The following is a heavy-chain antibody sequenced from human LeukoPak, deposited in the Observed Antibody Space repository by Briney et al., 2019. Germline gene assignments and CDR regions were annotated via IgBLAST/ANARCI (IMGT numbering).Heavy chain of an antibody. J-gene: IGHJ5*02. Sequence: GGSLRLSCAASGFTFSSYAMSWVRQAPGMGLEWVSAISGTGDNTYYADSVKGRFTISRDNSKNTLYLQMNSLRAEDTAIYYCARLVSGYPNWFDPWGQGTLVTVSS. CDR1: GFTFSSYA. CDR2: ISGTGDNT. V-gene: IGHV3-23*01. D-gene: IGHD3-3*01. CDR3: ARLVSGYPNWFDP.